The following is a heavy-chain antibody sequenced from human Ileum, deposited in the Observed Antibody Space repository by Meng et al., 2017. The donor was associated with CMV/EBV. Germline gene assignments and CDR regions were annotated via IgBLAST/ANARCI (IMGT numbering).Heavy chain of an antibody. D-gene: IGHD1-26*01. CDR3: ARDSGSQSFVYYYYGMDV. CDR2: IYSGGST. CDR1: GFTVSSSY. Sequence: GGSLRLSCAASGFTVSSSYMSWVRQAPGKGLEWVSVIYSGGSTYYADSVEGRFTISRDNSRNTLFLQMNSLRAEDTAVYYCARDSGSQSFVYYYYGMDVWGQGTTVTVSS. V-gene: IGHV3-53*01. J-gene: IGHJ6*02.